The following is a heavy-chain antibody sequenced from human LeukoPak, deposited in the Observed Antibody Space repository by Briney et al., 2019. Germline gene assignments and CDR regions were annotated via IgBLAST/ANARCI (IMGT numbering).Heavy chain of an antibody. J-gene: IGHJ4*02. V-gene: IGHV3-30*02. D-gene: IGHD2-2*01. CDR1: GFTFSSYG. Sequence: GGSLRLSCAASGFTFSSYGMHWVRQAPGKGLEWVAFIRYDGSNQSYADSVKGRFTISRDNSKNTLYLQMNSLRAEDTAVYYCANTRYCSSTNCYLPDYWGQGTLVTVSS. CDR2: IRYDGSNQ. CDR3: ANTRYCSSTNCYLPDY.